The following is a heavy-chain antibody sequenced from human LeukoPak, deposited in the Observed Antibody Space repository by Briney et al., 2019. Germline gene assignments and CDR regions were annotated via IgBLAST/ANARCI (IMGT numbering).Heavy chain of an antibody. J-gene: IGHJ4*02. CDR3: ARDTYYYDSSGYYLMGGFDY. V-gene: IGHV3-48*01. Sequence: GGSLRLSCAASGFTFSSYGMHWVRQAPGKGLEWVSYISSRSRTIYYADSVKGRFTISRDNAKNSLYLQMNSLRAEDTAVYYCARDTYYYDSSGYYLMGGFDYWGQGTLVTVSS. CDR2: ISSRSRTI. D-gene: IGHD3-22*01. CDR1: GFTFSSYG.